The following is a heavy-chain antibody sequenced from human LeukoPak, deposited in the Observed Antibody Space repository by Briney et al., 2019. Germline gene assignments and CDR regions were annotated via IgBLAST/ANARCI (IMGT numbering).Heavy chain of an antibody. J-gene: IGHJ4*02. CDR3: AKDSGHSRYSVGYFDY. CDR1: GFTFSSYG. V-gene: IGHV3-30*18. D-gene: IGHD3-10*01. Sequence: PGGSLRLSCAASGFTFSSYGMHWVRQAPGKGLEWVAVISYDGSNKYYADSVKGRFTISRDNSKNTLYLQMNSLRAEDTAVYYCAKDSGHSRYSVGYFDYWGQGTLVTVSS. CDR2: ISYDGSNK.